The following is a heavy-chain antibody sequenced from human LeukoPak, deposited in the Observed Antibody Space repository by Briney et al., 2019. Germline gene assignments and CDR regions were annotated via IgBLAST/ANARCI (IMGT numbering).Heavy chain of an antibody. CDR2: IRYDGSNK. D-gene: IGHD3-3*01. J-gene: IGHJ4*02. CDR1: GFTFSSYG. CDR3: AKDRVTIFGVAQAPGDY. V-gene: IGHV3-30*02. Sequence: GGSLRLSCAASGFTFSSYGMHWVRQAPGKGLEWVAFIRYDGSNKYYADSVKGRFTISRDNSKNTLYLQMNSLRAEDTAVYYCAKDRVTIFGVAQAPGDYWGQGTLVTVSS.